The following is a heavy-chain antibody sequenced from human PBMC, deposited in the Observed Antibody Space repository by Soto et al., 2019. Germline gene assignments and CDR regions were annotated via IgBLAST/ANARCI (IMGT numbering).Heavy chain of an antibody. CDR2: IPNTENKK. D-gene: IGHD6-13*01. V-gene: IGHV3-30-3*01. J-gene: IGHJ3*02. Sequence: GGSLRLSCVASGFTFRSYGMHWVRQAPGKGLEWVAVIPNTENKKYYADSVKGRFTISGDNSQNTLFLQMDSPMSEDTAVYYCARTAGGRVRGALDIWGQGTMVTVSS. CDR3: ARTAGGRVRGALDI. CDR1: GFTFRSYG.